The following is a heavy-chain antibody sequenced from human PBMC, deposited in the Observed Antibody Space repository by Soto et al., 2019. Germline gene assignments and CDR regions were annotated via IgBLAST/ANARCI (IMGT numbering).Heavy chain of an antibody. CDR3: ARVSRGWAQLRFLEWLPIDY. J-gene: IGHJ4*02. Sequence: ASVTDSCQASGYTFTSYYMHLVRQAPGQGLEWMGIINPSGGSTSYAQKFQGRVTMTRDTSTSTVYMELSSLRSEDTAVYYCARVSRGWAQLRFLEWLPIDYWGQGTLVTVSS. CDR2: INPSGGST. CDR1: GYTFTSYY. D-gene: IGHD3-3*01. V-gene: IGHV1-46*01.